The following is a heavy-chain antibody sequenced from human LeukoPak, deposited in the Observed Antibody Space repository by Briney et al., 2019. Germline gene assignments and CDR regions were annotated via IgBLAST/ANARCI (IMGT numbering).Heavy chain of an antibody. D-gene: IGHD2-2*02. CDR2: IRSDGNKK. CDR1: VFTFSSYG. J-gene: IGHJ4*02. V-gene: IGHV3-30*02. Sequence: SGGSLRLSGAASVFTFSSYGMYWVRQAPGKGLEGVAFIRSDGNKKYYADSVKGRFTISRDISKNTLYLQMHSLRAEDTAVYYCAKGDQPLLYGGAFDYWGQGTLVTVSS. CDR3: AKGDQPLLYGGAFDY.